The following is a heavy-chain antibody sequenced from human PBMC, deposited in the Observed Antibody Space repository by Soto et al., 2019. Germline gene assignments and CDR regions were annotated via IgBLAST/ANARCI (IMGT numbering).Heavy chain of an antibody. V-gene: IGHV1-69*01. J-gene: IGHJ5*02. CDR3: ARDHQYSSGWYSSGWFDP. CDR1: GGTFSSYA. CDR2: IIPIFGTA. D-gene: IGHD6-19*01. Sequence: QVQLVQSGAKVEKPGSSVKVSCKASGGTFSSYAISWVRQAPGQGLEWMGGIIPIFGTANYAQKFQGRVTITADESTSTAYMELSSLRSEDTAVYYCARDHQYSSGWYSSGWFDPWGQGTLVTVSS.